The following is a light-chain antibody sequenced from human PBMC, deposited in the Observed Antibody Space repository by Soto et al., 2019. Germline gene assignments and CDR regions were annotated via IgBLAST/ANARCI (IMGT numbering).Light chain of an antibody. CDR2: KAS. Sequence: DIQMTQSPSTLSASVGDRVTITCRASQSISSWLAWYQQKPGKAPKLLIYKASSLESGVPSRFSGSGSGTEFILTISSLQPDDFETYYCQQYNSYSRTFGQGTKVEIK. J-gene: IGKJ1*01. CDR1: QSISSW. V-gene: IGKV1-5*03. CDR3: QQYNSYSRT.